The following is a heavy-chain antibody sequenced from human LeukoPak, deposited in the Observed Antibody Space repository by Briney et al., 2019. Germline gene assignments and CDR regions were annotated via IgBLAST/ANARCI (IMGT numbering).Heavy chain of an antibody. J-gene: IGHJ3*02. Sequence: ASVKVSCKASGYTFTSYGISWVRQAPGQGLEWMGWMSAYNGNTNYAQKFQGRVTMTTDTSTTTAYMELRSLRSDDTAVYYCARTNGDYVDAFDIWGQGTMVTVSS. CDR1: GYTFTSYG. V-gene: IGHV1-18*01. D-gene: IGHD4-17*01. CDR2: MSAYNGNT. CDR3: ARTNGDYVDAFDI.